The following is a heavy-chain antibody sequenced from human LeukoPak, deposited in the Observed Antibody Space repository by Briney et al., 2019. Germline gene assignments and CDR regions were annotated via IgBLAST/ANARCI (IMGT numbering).Heavy chain of an antibody. CDR3: ARLGSYHDF. V-gene: IGHV4-4*09. CDR2: IHTSGGS. D-gene: IGHD1-26*01. CDR1: GASISSYY. J-gene: IGHJ4*02. Sequence: SETLSLTCTVSGASISSYYRSWIRQTPEKGLEWMGNIHTSGGSSYYPSLKSRLTISIDTSKNQLSLKLTSVTAADTAVYFCARLGSYHDFWGQGALVTVSS.